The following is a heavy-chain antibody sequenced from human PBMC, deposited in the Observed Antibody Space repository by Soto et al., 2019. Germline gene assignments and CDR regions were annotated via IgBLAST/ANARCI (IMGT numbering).Heavy chain of an antibody. V-gene: IGHV1-2*02. CDR3: ATGCARVGAGTMLYLYNAMGV. Sequence: QVQLVQSGTEVKRPGDSVKVSCKASGYTFTGYDVHWVRQAPGQGLEGMGWIHPNSVDTYLAQRFQGRVTMNRDTSIGTAYMETRGLTDEDTPEYYCATGCARVGAGTMLYLYNAMGVWGQGTPVTVSS. CDR1: GYTFTGYD. J-gene: IGHJ6*02. D-gene: IGHD1-26*01. CDR2: IHPNSVDT.